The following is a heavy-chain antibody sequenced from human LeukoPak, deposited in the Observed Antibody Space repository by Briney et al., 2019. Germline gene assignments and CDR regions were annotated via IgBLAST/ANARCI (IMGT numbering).Heavy chain of an antibody. D-gene: IGHD6-19*01. CDR2: IYYSGST. V-gene: IGHV4-59*01. J-gene: IGHJ4*02. Sequence: SETLSLACTVSGGSISSYYWSWIRQPPGKGLEWIGYIYYSGSTNYNPSLKCRVTISVDTSKNQSSLKLSSVTAADTAVYYCVTEVIIAVTGNDYWGQGSLVTVSS. CDR1: GGSISSYY. CDR3: VTEVIIAVTGNDY.